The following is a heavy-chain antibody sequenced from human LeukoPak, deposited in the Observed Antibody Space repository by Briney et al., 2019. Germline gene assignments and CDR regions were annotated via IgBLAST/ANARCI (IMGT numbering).Heavy chain of an antibody. Sequence: GGSLRLSCAASGFSFDNAWMSWVRQAPGKGLEWVGRIKSKTDGGTTGYAAPVRGRFTISRDDSKNTVYLQMNSLKTEDTAVYHCTTRQNTPYLDYAMNVWGQGTTVTVSS. CDR3: TTRQNTPYLDYAMNV. CDR2: IKSKTDGGTT. J-gene: IGHJ6*02. CDR1: GFSFDNAW. D-gene: IGHD2-21*01. V-gene: IGHV3-15*01.